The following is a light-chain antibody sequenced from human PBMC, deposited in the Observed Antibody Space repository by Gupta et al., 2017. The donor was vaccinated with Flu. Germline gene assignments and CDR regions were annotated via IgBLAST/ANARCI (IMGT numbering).Light chain of an antibody. CDR2: EVS. J-gene: IGLJ3*02. CDR1: SSDVGGHKY. V-gene: IGLV2-14*01. CDR3: SSYTVSNTWV. Sequence: QSALTPPSPVSGSPGQSLTIPCPGTSSDVGGHKYVSWYQQHAGKAPKVMIYEVSSRPSGVSNRFSGSKSGNTASLIISGLQADDEANYYCSSYTVSNTWVFGGGTKVTVL.